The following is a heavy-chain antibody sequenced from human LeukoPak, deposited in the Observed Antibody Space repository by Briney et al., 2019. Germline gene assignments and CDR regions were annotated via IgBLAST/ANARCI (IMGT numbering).Heavy chain of an antibody. CDR1: GGSISSYY. CDR3: ARGRSEGARPDY. D-gene: IGHD1-26*01. CDR2: IYYGGST. V-gene: IGHV4-59*01. Sequence: SETLSLTCTVSGGSISSYYWSWIRQPPGKGLEWIGYIYYGGSTNYNPSLKSRVTISVDTSKNQFSLKLSSVTAADTAVYYCARGRSEGARPDYWGQGTLVTVSS. J-gene: IGHJ4*02.